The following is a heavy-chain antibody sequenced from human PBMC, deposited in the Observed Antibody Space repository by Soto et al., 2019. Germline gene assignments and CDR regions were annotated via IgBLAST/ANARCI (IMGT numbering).Heavy chain of an antibody. CDR2: IYSGGST. CDR3: ASGGVSLGGSGRDSDAFDI. CDR1: GFTVSSNY. D-gene: IGHD3-10*01. V-gene: IGHV3-66*01. J-gene: IGHJ3*02. Sequence: GGSLRLSCAASGFTVSSNYMSWVRQAPGKGLEWVSVIYSGGSTYYADSVKGRFTISRDNSKNTLYLQMNSLRAEDTAVYYCASGGVSLGGSGRDSDAFDIWGQGTMVTVSS.